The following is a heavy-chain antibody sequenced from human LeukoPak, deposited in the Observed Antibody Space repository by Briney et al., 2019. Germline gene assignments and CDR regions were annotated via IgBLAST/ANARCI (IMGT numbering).Heavy chain of an antibody. CDR3: GPCPLMGGSPVDY. D-gene: IGHD1-26*01. CDR1: GFTFSSYA. CDR2: ISGSGGST. V-gene: IGHV3-23*01. Sequence: GGSLRLSCAASGFTFSSYAMSWVRQAPGKGLEWVSAISGSGGSTYYADSVKGRFTISRDNSKNTLYLQMNSLRAEDTAVYYCGPCPLMGGSPVDYWGQGTLVTVSS. J-gene: IGHJ4*02.